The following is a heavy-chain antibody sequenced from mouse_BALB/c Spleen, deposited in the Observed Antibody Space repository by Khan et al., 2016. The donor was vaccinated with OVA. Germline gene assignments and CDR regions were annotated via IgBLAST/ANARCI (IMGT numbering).Heavy chain of an antibody. V-gene: IGHV3-5*02. J-gene: IGHJ1*01. CDR2: IYYSGTV. CDR1: GISITSGNYR. Sequence: VQLKQSGPGLVKPSQTVSLTCTVTGISITSGNYRWSWIRQFPGNKLEWIGNIYYSGTVTYNPSLTSRTTITRDTSKNQLFLEMNSLTAEDTATYYCARDYGSRYWYFDVWGAGTTVTVSS. D-gene: IGHD1-1*01. CDR3: ARDYGSRYWYFDV.